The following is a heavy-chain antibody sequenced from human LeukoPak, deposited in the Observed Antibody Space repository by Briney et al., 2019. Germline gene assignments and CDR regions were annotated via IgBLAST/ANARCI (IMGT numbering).Heavy chain of an antibody. D-gene: IGHD3-22*01. CDR3: ARDLGSSGYFFDY. Sequence: GASVKVSCKASGYTFTSYGISWVRQAPGQGLEWMGWISAYNGNTNYAQKLQGIVTMTTDTSPSTAYMELRSLRSADTAVYYCARDLGSSGYFFDYWGPGTLVTVSP. V-gene: IGHV1-18*01. CDR2: ISAYNGNT. J-gene: IGHJ4*02. CDR1: GYTFTSYG.